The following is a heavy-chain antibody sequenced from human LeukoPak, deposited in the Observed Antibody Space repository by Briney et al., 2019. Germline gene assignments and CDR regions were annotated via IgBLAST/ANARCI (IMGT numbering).Heavy chain of an antibody. J-gene: IGHJ5*01. V-gene: IGHV5-51*03. Sequence: KAGESLKISCKASGYTFTNYWIGWVRQMPGKGLEWIGTIYPGDSDTRYSPSFQGQVTISADKSISTAYLQWSSLKASDTAMYYCARLLGRDYCSGGSCYPNWFDSWGQGTLVTVSS. D-gene: IGHD2-15*01. CDR3: ARLLGRDYCSGGSCYPNWFDS. CDR1: GYTFTNYW. CDR2: IYPGDSDT.